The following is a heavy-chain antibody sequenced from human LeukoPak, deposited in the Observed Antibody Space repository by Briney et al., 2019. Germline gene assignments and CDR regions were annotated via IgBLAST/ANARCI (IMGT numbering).Heavy chain of an antibody. CDR2: ISSSSSYI. D-gene: IGHD1-1*01. V-gene: IGHV3-21*04. CDR3: AKAPPYKKYFDY. Sequence: GGSLRLSCAASGFTFSSYSMNWVRQAPGKGLEWVSSISSSSSYIYYADSVKGRFTISRDNSKNTLYLQMNSLRAEDTAVYYCAKAPPYKKYFDYWGQGTLVTVSS. CDR1: GFTFSSYS. J-gene: IGHJ4*02.